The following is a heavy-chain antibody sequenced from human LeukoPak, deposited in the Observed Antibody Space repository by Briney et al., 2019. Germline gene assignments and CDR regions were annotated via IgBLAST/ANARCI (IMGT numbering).Heavy chain of an antibody. CDR1: GFTFGSYG. CDR3: AKALTEYTSYYYYGMDV. D-gene: IGHD1-14*01. V-gene: IGHV3-30*02. CDR2: KWYDGSNK. Sequence: PGGSLRLSCVASGFTFGSYGMHWVRQAPGKGLEWMAVKWYDGSNKYYADSVKGRFTISRDNSKNTLYLQMNSLRAEDTAVYYCAKALTEYTSYYYYGMDVWGQGTTVTVSS. J-gene: IGHJ6*02.